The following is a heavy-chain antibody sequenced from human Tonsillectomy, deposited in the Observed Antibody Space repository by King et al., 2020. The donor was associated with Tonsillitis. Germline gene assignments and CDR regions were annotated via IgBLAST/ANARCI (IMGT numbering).Heavy chain of an antibody. CDR3: AKELLWFGGGWFDP. CDR2: ISYDGINK. J-gene: IGHJ5*02. Sequence: VQLVESGGGVVQPGRSLRLSCAASGFTFSSYGMHWVRQAPGKGLEGVAVISYDGINKYYADSVKGRFTSSRDNSKNTLYLQMNSLRAEDTAVYYCAKELLWFGGGWFDPWGQGTLVTVSS. V-gene: IGHV3-30*18. CDR1: GFTFSSYG. D-gene: IGHD3-10*01.